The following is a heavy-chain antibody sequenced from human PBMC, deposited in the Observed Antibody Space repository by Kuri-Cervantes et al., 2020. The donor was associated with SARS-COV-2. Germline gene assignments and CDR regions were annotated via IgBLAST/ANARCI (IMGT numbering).Heavy chain of an antibody. J-gene: IGHJ4*02. V-gene: IGHV1-8*02. CDR1: GYTFSTYD. CDR3: ARGLQVDY. CDR2: MNPDTGNS. Sequence: ASVKVSCKASGYTFSTYDINWVRQASGQGLEWMGWMNPDTGNSGHAQNFRGRVTMTRDTSTSTAYMELSRLRSDDTAVYYCARGLQVDYWGQGTLVTVSS. D-gene: IGHD4-11*01.